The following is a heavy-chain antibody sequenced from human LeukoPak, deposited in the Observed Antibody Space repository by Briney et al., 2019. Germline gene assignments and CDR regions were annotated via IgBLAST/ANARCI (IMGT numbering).Heavy chain of an antibody. CDR3: AKEGTPQVSTWYDL. CDR1: GVTLSPYG. V-gene: IGHV3-30*18. CDR2: ISYEGGTQ. J-gene: IGHJ5*02. Sequence: GGSLRLSCAASGVTLSPYGMHWVRQAPGKGLEWVAVISYEGGTQHYADSVKGRFIISRDNPRNTLYLQMNILRTEDTSVYYCAKEGTPQVSTWYDLWGQGTQVIVSS. D-gene: IGHD3-10*01.